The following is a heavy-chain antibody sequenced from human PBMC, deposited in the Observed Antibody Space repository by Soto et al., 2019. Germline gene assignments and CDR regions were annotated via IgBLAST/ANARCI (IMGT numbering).Heavy chain of an antibody. J-gene: IGHJ4*02. D-gene: IGHD1-26*01. V-gene: IGHV4-4*02. CDR2: IYHSGST. CDR1: GGSISSSNW. Sequence: QVQLQESGPGLVKPSGTLSLTCAVSGGSISSSNWWSWVRQPPGKGLEWIGEIYHSGSTNYNPSLKSRGALSVDKSKSQFALTLSPVTASDTAVYYSARDDGGSYTYCDYWGQGTLVTVSS. CDR3: ARDDGGSYTYCDY.